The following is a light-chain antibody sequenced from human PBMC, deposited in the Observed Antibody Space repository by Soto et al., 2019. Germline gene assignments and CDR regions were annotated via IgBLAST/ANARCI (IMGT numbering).Light chain of an antibody. CDR2: DAS. J-gene: IGKJ3*01. V-gene: IGKV3-11*01. CDR1: QSVSSY. CDR3: QQRSNWLFT. Sequence: EIVLTQSPATLSLSPGERATLSCRASQSVSSYLAWYQQQPGQAPRLLIYDASSRATGIPARFSGSGSGTDFTLTISSLEPEDFAVYYCQQRSNWLFTFGPGTKVDIK.